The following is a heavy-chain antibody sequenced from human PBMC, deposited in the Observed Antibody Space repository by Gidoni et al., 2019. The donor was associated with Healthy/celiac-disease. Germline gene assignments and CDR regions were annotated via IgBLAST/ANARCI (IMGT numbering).Heavy chain of an antibody. CDR3: ARAPYSGSYYFFDY. Sequence: QVQLQESGPGLVKPSGTLSPTCTVPGGSISSYYWSWIRQPPGKGLEWIGYIYYSGSTNYNPSLKSRVTISVDTSKNQFSLKLSSVTAADTAVYYCARAPYSGSYYFFDYWGQGTLVTVSS. J-gene: IGHJ4*02. V-gene: IGHV4-59*01. CDR2: IYYSGST. D-gene: IGHD1-26*01. CDR1: GGSISSYY.